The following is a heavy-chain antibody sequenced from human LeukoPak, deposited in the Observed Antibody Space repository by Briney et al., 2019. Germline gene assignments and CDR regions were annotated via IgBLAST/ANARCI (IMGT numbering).Heavy chain of an antibody. D-gene: IGHD2-2*01. CDR3: AREKDIVAVPAGVGAFDY. Sequence: SETLSLTCAVYGGSFSGYYWSWIRQPPGKGLEWIGEINHSGSTNYNPSLKSRVTISVDTSKNQFSLKLSSVTAADTAVYYCAREKDIVAVPAGVGAFDYWGQGTLVTVSS. CDR1: GGSFSGYY. CDR2: INHSGST. J-gene: IGHJ4*02. V-gene: IGHV4-34*01.